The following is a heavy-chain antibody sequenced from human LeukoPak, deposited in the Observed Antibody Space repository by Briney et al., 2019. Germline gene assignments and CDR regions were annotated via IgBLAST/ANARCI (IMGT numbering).Heavy chain of an antibody. J-gene: IGHJ4*02. CDR3: ARDKGEYYDSSGYLDY. CDR1: GGSISSGGYY. D-gene: IGHD3-22*01. Sequence: SETLSLTCAVSGGSISSGGYYWSWIRQPPGKGLDWIGYIYYSGNTNCNPALKSRVTMSVDTSKNQFSLKLSSVTAADTAVYYCARDKGEYYDSSGYLDYWGQGTLVTVSS. V-gene: IGHV4-61*08. CDR2: IYYSGNT.